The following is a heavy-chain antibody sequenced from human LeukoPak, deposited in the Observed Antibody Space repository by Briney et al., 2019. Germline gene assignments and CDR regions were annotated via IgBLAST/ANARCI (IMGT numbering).Heavy chain of an antibody. CDR3: ARETAAVDYYYYMDV. Sequence: SETLSLTCAVSGGSISSGGYSWSWIRQPPGKGLEWIGYIYYSGSTYYNPSLKSRVTISVDTSKNQFSLKLSSVTAADTAVYYCARETAAVDYYYYMDVWGKGTTVTVSS. CDR2: IYYSGST. J-gene: IGHJ6*03. V-gene: IGHV4-61*08. CDR1: GGSISSGGYS. D-gene: IGHD5-18*01.